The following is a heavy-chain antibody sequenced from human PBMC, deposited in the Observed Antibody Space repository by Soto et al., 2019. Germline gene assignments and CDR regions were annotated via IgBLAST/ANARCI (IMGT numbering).Heavy chain of an antibody. V-gene: IGHV3-49*03. D-gene: IGHD3-3*01. Sequence: EVQLVESGGGLAQPGRSLRLSCTTSGFTFGDYAMSWFRQAPGKGLEWVGFTRRKADGGTTEYAASVKGRFIISRDDPEGIGYLPMNSLKTQDTAVYYCTRDASLLRFSPTEDFQHWGQGTLGTFSS. CDR2: TRRKADGGTT. J-gene: IGHJ1*01. CDR3: TRDASLLRFSPTEDFQH. CDR1: GFTFGDYA.